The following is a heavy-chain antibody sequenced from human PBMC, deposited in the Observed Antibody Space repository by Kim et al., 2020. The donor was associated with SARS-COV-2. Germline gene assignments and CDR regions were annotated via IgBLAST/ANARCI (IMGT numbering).Heavy chain of an antibody. CDR3: ARDRGGTGAVFDY. J-gene: IGHJ4*02. V-gene: IGHV3-53*01. D-gene: IGHD3-16*01. Sequence: ADPVKGRFTISRDNSKNPVYLQMNSLRVEDTAVYFCARDRGGTGAVFDYWGQGTLVTVSS.